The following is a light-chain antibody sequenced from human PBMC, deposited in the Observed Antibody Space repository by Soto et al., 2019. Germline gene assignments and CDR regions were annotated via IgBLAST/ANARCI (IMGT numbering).Light chain of an antibody. CDR3: QQYNDWPPA. Sequence: TVMTQSPATLSVSPGERVTLSCRASQSVNTNLAWYQQKPGQGPRLLVYGASTRATGDPIRFSGSGSGTEFALTISSLQSEDLAVYHCQQYNDWPPAFGQGTKVEIK. J-gene: IGKJ1*01. CDR2: GAS. CDR1: QSVNTN. V-gene: IGKV3-15*01.